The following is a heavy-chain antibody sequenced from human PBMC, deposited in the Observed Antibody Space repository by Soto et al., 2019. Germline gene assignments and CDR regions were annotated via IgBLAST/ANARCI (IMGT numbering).Heavy chain of an antibody. V-gene: IGHV1-8*01. CDR2: MNPNSGNT. D-gene: IGHD3-10*01. CDR3: ASGLWFGELPAPANYYYYGMDV. J-gene: IGHJ6*02. Sequence: QVQLVQSGAEVKKPGASVKVSCKASGYTFTSYDINWVRQATGQGLEWMGWMNPNSGNTGYAQKFQGRVTMTRNTTISRAYMGRSSRRSEETAVYYCASGLWFGELPAPANYYYYGMDVWGQGTTVTVSS. CDR1: GYTFTSYD.